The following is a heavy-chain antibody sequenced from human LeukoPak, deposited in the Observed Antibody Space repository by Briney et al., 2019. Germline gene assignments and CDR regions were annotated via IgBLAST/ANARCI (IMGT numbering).Heavy chain of an antibody. J-gene: IGHJ3*02. Sequence: PGGSLRLSCAASGFTFTSYSMNWVRQAPGKGLEWVSYISSSGGAIYYTDSVKGRFTISRDNGKNSLYLQMNSLRAEDTALYYCAREYSSSSGRALDIWGQGTMVTVSS. CDR3: AREYSSSSGRALDI. D-gene: IGHD6-6*01. CDR2: ISSSGGAI. CDR1: GFTFTSYS. V-gene: IGHV3-48*01.